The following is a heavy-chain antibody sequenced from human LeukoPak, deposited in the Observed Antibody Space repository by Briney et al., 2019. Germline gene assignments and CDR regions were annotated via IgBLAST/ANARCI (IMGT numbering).Heavy chain of an antibody. J-gene: IGHJ4*02. D-gene: IGHD6-19*01. V-gene: IGHV4-59*08. CDR3: VRRDNTGWNYFDC. CDR1: GGSINSHY. CDR2: IHYSGST. Sequence: SETLSLTCTVSGGSINSHYWSWIRQSPGKGLEWIGDIHYSGSTKYNPSFKSRVTISVDTPKNDLSLRLTSVLAAATAIYYCVRRDNTGWNYFDCWGQGILVTVSS.